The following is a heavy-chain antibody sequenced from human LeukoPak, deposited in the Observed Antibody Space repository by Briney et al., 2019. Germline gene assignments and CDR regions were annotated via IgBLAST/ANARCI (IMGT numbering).Heavy chain of an antibody. CDR3: ARDRRDGYLLYFDF. Sequence: ASVKVSCKASGYTFTSYGINWVRQAPGQGLEWMGWVSGYNGNTNYAQNFQGRVTMTTDTSTSTAYMDLRSLRSDDTAVYYCARDRRDGYLLYFDFWGQGTLVTVSS. D-gene: IGHD5-24*01. CDR2: VSGYNGNT. V-gene: IGHV1-18*01. J-gene: IGHJ4*02. CDR1: GYTFTSYG.